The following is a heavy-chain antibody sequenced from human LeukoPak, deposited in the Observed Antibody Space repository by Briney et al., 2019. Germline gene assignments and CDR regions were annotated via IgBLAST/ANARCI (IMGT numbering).Heavy chain of an antibody. J-gene: IGHJ6*02. CDR3: ARRYDSSGYYYYYYGMDV. Sequence: ASVKVSCKASGYTFTSYGISWVRQAPGQGLEWMGWISAYNGNTNYAQKLQGRVTMTTDTSTSTAYMGLRSLRSDDTAVYYCARRYDSSGYYYYYYGMDVWGQGTTVTVSS. V-gene: IGHV1-18*01. CDR1: GYTFTSYG. D-gene: IGHD3-22*01. CDR2: ISAYNGNT.